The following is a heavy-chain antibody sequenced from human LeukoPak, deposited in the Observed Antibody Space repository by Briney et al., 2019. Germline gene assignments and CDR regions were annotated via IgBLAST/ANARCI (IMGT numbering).Heavy chain of an antibody. CDR3: ARDIPSGFYTPDY. J-gene: IGHJ4*02. D-gene: IGHD5-12*01. CDR2: IETDGDQK. V-gene: IGHV3-7*01. CDR1: GFTFSDYW. Sequence: GGSLRLSCVASGFTFSDYWMSWVRQAPGMGLEWVANIETDGDQKNYEDSVKGRFTISRDNARNSLYLQMRSLRVEDTAVYYCARDIPSGFYTPDYWGRGTLVTVSS.